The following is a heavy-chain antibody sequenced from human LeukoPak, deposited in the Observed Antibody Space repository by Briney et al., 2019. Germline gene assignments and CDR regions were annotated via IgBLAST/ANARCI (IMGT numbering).Heavy chain of an antibody. CDR1: GYTFTGYY. D-gene: IGHD5-18*01. Sequence: GASVKVSCKASGYTFTGYYMHWVRQAPGQGLEWMGWISAYNGNTNYAQKFQGRVTLTRDTSISTAYMELSRLRSDDTAVYYGARGRGGGYSYGRYYFDYWGQGTLVTVSS. J-gene: IGHJ4*02. CDR3: ARGRGGGYSYGRYYFDY. V-gene: IGHV1-2*02. CDR2: ISAYNGNT.